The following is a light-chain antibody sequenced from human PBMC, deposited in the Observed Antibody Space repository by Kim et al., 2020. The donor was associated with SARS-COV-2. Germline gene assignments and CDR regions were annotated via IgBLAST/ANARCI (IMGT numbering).Light chain of an antibody. CDR3: QQYSHWPYS. CDR2: GAT. V-gene: IGKV3-15*01. CDR1: QDIANN. Sequence: IGMAQYPATLSVSPGERATLSCRASQDIANNFAWYQHTPGQAPRLLIYGATTRATGVPARFTGSGSGTEFSLTITSLQSEDFVIYFCQQYSHWPYSFGQGTKVDIK. J-gene: IGKJ2*01.